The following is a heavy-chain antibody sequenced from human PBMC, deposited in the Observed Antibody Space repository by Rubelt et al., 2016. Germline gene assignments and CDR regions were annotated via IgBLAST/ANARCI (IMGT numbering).Heavy chain of an antibody. Sequence: PGLVKPSETLSLTCTVSGYSISSGYYWGWIRQPPGKGLEWIGSIYHSGSTYYNPSLKSRVTISVDTSKNQFSLKLSSVTAADTAVYYCAREGDGDSGLDYWGQGTLVTVSS. J-gene: IGHJ4*02. D-gene: IGHD4-17*01. V-gene: IGHV4-38-2*02. CDR3: AREGDGDSGLDY. CDR2: IYHSGST. CDR1: GYSISSGYY.